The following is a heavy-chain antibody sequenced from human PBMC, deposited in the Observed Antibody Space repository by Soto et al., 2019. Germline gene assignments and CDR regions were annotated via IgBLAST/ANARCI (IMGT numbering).Heavy chain of an antibody. D-gene: IGHD1-26*01. CDR2: ISAYNGNT. CDR1: GYTFTSYG. V-gene: IGHV1-18*01. J-gene: IGHJ4*02. CDR3: ARGSIFPYSGNYYY. Sequence: ASLKVSCKASGYTFTSYGISWVRQAPGQGLEWMGWISAYNGNTNYAQKLQGRVTMTTDTSTSTAYMELRSLRSDDTAVYYCARGSIFPYSGNYYYWGQGTLVTVSS.